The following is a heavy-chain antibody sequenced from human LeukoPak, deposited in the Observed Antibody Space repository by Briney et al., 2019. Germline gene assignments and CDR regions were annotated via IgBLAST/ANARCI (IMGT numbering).Heavy chain of an antibody. CDR2: LSSSDGKT. D-gene: IGHD4-17*01. CDR1: GYSFTKYG. V-gene: IGHV1-18*01. Sequence: ASVKVSCKPSGYSFTKYGFTWVRQAPGQGLEWMGWLSSSDGKTNYAQNLQGRVSITSDTSIATNYMELRSLRSDDTAVYYCVRGAYGGVIDYWGQGTLVTVSS. CDR3: VRGAYGGVIDY. J-gene: IGHJ4*02.